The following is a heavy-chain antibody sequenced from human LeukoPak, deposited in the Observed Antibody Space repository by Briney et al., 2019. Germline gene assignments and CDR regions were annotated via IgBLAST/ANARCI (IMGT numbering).Heavy chain of an antibody. Sequence: ASVKVSCKASGYTFTDYYMHWVRQAPGQGLEWMGWINPNSGGTNYAQKFQGRVTMTTDTSISTAYMEVSRLRSNDTAVYYCARVRIGQQLDKYYYYAMDVWGQGTTVTVSS. D-gene: IGHD6-13*01. J-gene: IGHJ6*02. CDR3: ARVRIGQQLDKYYYYAMDV. CDR1: GYTFTDYY. V-gene: IGHV1-2*02. CDR2: INPNSGGT.